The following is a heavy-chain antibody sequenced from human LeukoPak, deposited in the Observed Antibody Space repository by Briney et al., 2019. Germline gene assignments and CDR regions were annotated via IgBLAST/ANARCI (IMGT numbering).Heavy chain of an antibody. CDR1: GGTISSGGYS. D-gene: IGHD5-18*01. V-gene: IGHV4-30-2*01. J-gene: IGHJ4*02. CDR3: ARGYSYGLTYFDY. CDR2: IYHSGST. Sequence: PSETLSLTCAVSGGTISSGGYSWSWIRQPPGKGLEWIGYIYHSGSTYYNPSLKSRVTISVDRSKNQFSLKLSSVTAADTAVYYCARGYSYGLTYFDYWGQGTLVTVSS.